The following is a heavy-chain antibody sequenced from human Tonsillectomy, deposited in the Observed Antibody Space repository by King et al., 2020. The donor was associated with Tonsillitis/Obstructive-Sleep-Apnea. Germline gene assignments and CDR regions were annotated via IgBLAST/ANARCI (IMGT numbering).Heavy chain of an antibody. CDR3: AGGTYYYDF. Sequence: VQLQQWGAGLLKPSETLSLTCAVYGESFSGYYWSWIRQPPGKGLEWIGEINHSGSTNYNPSLKSRVTISVDTSKNQFSLKLSSVTAADTAVYYCAGGTYYYDFWGQGTLVTVSS. J-gene: IGHJ4*02. V-gene: IGHV4-34*01. CDR1: GESFSGYY. CDR2: INHSGST.